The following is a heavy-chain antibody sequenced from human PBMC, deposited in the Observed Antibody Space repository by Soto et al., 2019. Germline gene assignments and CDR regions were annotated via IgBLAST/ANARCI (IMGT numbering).Heavy chain of an antibody. J-gene: IGHJ4*02. CDR2: INEDGSGK. V-gene: IGHV3-7*01. CDR1: GFTFSSYW. D-gene: IGHD1-20*01. Sequence: PGGSLRLSCSGSGFTFSSYWMSWVRQAPGKGLEWVANINEDGSGKYYGDSVRGRFTLSRDNAENALFLQMNSLRVEDTAVYYCVRGWYNAVCGYXFXXWRQATLVTXS. CDR3: VRGWYNAVCGYXFXX.